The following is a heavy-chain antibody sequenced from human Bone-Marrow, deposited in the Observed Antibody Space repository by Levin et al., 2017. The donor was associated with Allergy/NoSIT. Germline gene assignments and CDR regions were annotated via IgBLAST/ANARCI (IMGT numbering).Heavy chain of an antibody. J-gene: IGHJ4*02. Sequence: GESLKISCAASGFTFSDSYMSWIRQAPGKGLEWVSYISSSGNAIYYTDSVKGRFTISRDNAKNSLYLQMNTLRAEDTAVYYCARDLYTWAVDWGQGTLVTVSS. CDR3: ARDLYTWAVD. V-gene: IGHV3-11*01. D-gene: IGHD7-27*01. CDR1: GFTFSDSY. CDR2: ISSSGNAI.